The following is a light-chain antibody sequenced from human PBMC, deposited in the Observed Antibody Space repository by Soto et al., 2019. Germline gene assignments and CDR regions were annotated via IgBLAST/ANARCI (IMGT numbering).Light chain of an antibody. J-gene: IGKJ1*01. V-gene: IGKV1-6*02. Sequence: AIQMTQSPSSLAGSVGDRFTITCRASQDIGNDLGWYQQKPGKAPKLLIYAASSLQSGVSSRFSGSGSGTEFTLTISSLQPEDFATYYCLQVFNFPRAFGQGTKVDIK. CDR3: LQVFNFPRA. CDR2: AAS. CDR1: QDIGND.